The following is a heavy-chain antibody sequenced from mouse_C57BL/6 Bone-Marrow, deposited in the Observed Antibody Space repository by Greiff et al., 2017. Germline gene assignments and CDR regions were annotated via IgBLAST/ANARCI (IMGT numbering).Heavy chain of an antibody. V-gene: IGHV8-9*01. CDR2: IYWDEDK. CDR3: ARNDDYFDY. D-gene: IGHD2-12*01. J-gene: IGHJ2*01. Sequence: LKESGPGILQPSQTLSLTCSFSVFSLSTFGMGVSWIRQPSGKGLEWLAHIYWDEDKHYKPSLKSRLTISKDTSNNQVFLKITTVDTADTATYYSARNDDYFDYWGQGTTLTVSS. CDR1: VFSLSTFGMG.